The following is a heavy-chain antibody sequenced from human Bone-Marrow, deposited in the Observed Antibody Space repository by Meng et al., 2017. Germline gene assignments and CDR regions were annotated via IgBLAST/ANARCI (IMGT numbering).Heavy chain of an antibody. CDR3: ARGPTTMAHDFDY. D-gene: IGHD4-11*01. V-gene: IGHV4-34*01. CDR1: GGSFSDYY. Sequence: QGQLQRWGEGLLKPSETRSPPCVVSGGSFSDYYWRWIRQPPGKGLEWIGEINHSGSTNYNPSLESRATISVDTSQNNLSLKLSSVTAADSAVYYCARGPTTMAHDFDYWGQGTLVTVSS. CDR2: INHSGST. J-gene: IGHJ4*02.